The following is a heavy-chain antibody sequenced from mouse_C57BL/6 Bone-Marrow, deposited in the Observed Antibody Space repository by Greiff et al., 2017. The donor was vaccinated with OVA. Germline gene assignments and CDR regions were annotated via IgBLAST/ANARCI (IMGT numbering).Heavy chain of an antibody. CDR2: ISNGGGST. J-gene: IGHJ2*01. Sequence: EVLLVESGGGLVQPGGSLTLSCAASGFTFSDYYMYWVRQTPEKRLEWVAYISNGGGSTYYPDTVKGRFIISRDNAKNTLYLQMCRLKSEDTAMYYCARRGPYYGSSFFDYWGQGTTLTVSS. D-gene: IGHD1-1*01. CDR1: GFTFSDYY. V-gene: IGHV5-12*01. CDR3: ARRGPYYGSSFFDY.